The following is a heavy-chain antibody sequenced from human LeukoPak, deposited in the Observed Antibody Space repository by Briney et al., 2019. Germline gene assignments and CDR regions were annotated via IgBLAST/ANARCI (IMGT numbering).Heavy chain of an antibody. CDR1: GYTFTGYY. CDR2: INPNSGGT. J-gene: IGHJ4*02. D-gene: IGHD6-6*01. Sequence: GASVKVSCKASGYTFTGYYMHWVRQAPGQGLEWMGWINPNSGGTNYAQKFQGRVTMTRDTSISTAYMELSRLRSDDTAAYYCARDLGHMGIAARDPGYWGQGTLVTVSS. V-gene: IGHV1-2*02. CDR3: ARDLGHMGIAARDPGY.